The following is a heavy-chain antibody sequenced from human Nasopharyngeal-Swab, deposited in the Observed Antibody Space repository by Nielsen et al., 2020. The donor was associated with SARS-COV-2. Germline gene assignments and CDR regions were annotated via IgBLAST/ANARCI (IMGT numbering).Heavy chain of an antibody. D-gene: IGHD4/OR15-4a*01. CDR1: RFTFSSYA. J-gene: IGHJ4*02. Sequence: GESLKISCAASRFTFSSYAMHWVRQAPGKGLEWVAVISYVGSNKYYADSVKGRFTISRDNSKTTLYLQMNSLRAQDTAVYYCARVGGAIDDWGQGTLVTVSS. V-gene: IGHV3-30*03. CDR3: ARVGGAIDD. CDR2: ISYVGSNK.